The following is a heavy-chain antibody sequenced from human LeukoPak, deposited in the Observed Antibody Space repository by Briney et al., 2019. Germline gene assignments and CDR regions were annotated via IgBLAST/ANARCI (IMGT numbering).Heavy chain of an antibody. CDR3: ARHPGEEQWPVLYPRYYFDY. J-gene: IGHJ4*02. CDR1: GGSFSGYY. Sequence: SETLSLTCAVYGGSFSGYYWSWVRQPPGKGLEWIGEINHSGSTNYNPSLKSRVTISVDTSKNQFSLKLSSVTAADTAVYYCARHPGEEQWPVLYPRYYFDYWGQGTLVTVSS. CDR2: INHSGST. V-gene: IGHV4-34*01. D-gene: IGHD6-19*01.